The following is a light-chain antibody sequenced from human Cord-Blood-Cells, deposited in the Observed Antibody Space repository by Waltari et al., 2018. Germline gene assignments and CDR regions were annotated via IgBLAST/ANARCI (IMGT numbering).Light chain of an antibody. Sequence: DIQMTQSPSSLSASVGDRFTITCRASQSISSYLNWYQQKPGKAPKLLIYAASSLQSGVPSRLSGSGSGKDFTLTISSLQPEDFATYYFQQSYSTPYTFGQGTKLEIK. CDR3: QQSYSTPYT. CDR2: AAS. CDR1: QSISSY. J-gene: IGKJ2*01. V-gene: IGKV1-39*01.